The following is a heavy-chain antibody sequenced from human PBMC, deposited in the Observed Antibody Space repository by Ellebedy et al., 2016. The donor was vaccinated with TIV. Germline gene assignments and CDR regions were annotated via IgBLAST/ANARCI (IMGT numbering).Heavy chain of an antibody. CDR2: MNPNSGNT. Sequence: AASVKVSCKASGYTFTSYDINWVRQATGQGLEWMGWMNPNSGNTGYAQKFQGRVTMTRDTSTSTVYMELSSLRSEDTAVYYCSLSGYDWAWFDPWGQGTLVTVSS. D-gene: IGHD5-12*01. CDR1: GYTFTSYD. CDR3: SLSGYDWAWFDP. V-gene: IGHV1-8*02. J-gene: IGHJ5*02.